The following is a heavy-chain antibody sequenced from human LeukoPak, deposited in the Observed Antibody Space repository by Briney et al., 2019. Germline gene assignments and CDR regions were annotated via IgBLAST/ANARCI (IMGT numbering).Heavy chain of an antibody. V-gene: IGHV3-74*01. Sequence: PGGSLRLSCAASGFTFSSYWMHWVRQAPGKGLVWVSRINSDGSSTSYADSVKGRFTISRDNAKNTLYLQMNSLRAEDTAVYYCASVTGSSSWSDYCGQGTLVTVSS. CDR3: ASVTGSSSWSDY. D-gene: IGHD6-13*01. J-gene: IGHJ4*02. CDR2: INSDGSST. CDR1: GFTFSSYW.